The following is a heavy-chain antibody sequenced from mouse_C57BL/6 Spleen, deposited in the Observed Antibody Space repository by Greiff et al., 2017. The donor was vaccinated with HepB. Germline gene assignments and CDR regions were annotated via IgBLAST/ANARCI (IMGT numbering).Heavy chain of an antibody. D-gene: IGHD1-1*01. CDR2: ISSGGSYT. Sequence: EVQLVESVGDLVKPGGSLKLSCAASGFTFSSYGMSWVRQTPDKRLEWVATISSGGSYTYCPDSVKGRFTISRDNAKNTLYLQMSSLKSEDTAMYYCARGTTVVADWYFDVWGTGTTVTVSS. CDR3: ARGTTVVADWYFDV. V-gene: IGHV5-6*01. CDR1: GFTFSSYG. J-gene: IGHJ1*03.